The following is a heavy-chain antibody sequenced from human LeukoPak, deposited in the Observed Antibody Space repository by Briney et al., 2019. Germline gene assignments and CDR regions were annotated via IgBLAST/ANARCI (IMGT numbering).Heavy chain of an antibody. CDR3: ESLYALDY. CDR2: ISGIGGST. J-gene: IGHJ4*02. CDR1: GFALRSYA. V-gene: IGHV3-23*01. Sequence: GGSLRLSCAVSGFALRSYAMSWVRQAPGKGLEWVSGISGIGGSTYSADSLKGPFTISRDNSQSTLYLQISSLRADATAVYYCESLYALDYWGQGTLATVS. D-gene: IGHD2-2*02.